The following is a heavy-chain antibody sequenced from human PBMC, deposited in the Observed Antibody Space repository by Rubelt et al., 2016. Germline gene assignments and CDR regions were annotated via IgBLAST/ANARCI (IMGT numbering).Heavy chain of an antibody. Sequence: IRQAPGKGLEWVGRSKRKSDGGAIDHAAPVKGRFFISREDSTNTFYLQMNSLKTEDTAMYHCQWEVLEGAFGIWGRGTTVTVSS. D-gene: IGHD1-26*01. J-gene: IGHJ3*02. CDR3: QWEVLEGAFGI. V-gene: IGHV3-15*07. CDR2: SKRKSDGGAI.